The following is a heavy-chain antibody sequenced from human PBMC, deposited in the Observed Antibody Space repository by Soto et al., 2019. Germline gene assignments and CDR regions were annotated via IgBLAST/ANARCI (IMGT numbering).Heavy chain of an antibody. D-gene: IGHD6-19*01. J-gene: IGHJ3*02. CDR2: IYYSGST. Sequence: SETLSLTCTVSGGSISSYYWSWIRQPPGKVLEWIGYIYYSGSTNYNPSLKSRVTISVDTSKDQFSLKLSSVTAADTAVYYCARQQWLVLNAFDIWGQGTMVTVSS. CDR1: GGSISSYY. V-gene: IGHV4-59*01. CDR3: ARQQWLVLNAFDI.